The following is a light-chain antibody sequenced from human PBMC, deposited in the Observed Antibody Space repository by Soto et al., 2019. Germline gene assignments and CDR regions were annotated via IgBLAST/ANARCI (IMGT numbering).Light chain of an antibody. CDR3: CSYAGSSSYV. V-gene: IGLV2-23*02. CDR1: SSDVGSYNL. CDR2: EVS. J-gene: IGLJ1*01. Sequence: QSALTQPASVPGSPGQSITISCTGTSSDVGSYNLVSWYQQLPGKAPKLMIYEVSKRPSGVSNRFSGSKSGNTASLTISGLQAEDEADYYCCSYAGSSSYVFGTGTKVTV.